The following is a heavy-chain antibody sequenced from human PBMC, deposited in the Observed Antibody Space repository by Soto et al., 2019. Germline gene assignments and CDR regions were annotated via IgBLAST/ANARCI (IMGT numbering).Heavy chain of an antibody. CDR3: ATGSDLRVYYYGMDV. Sequence: QVQLQQWGAGLLKPSETLSLTCAVYGGSFSGYYWSWIRQPPGKGLEWIGEINHSGSTNYNPSLKSRVTISVDTSKNQFSLKLSSVTAADTAVYYCATGSDLRVYYYGMDVWGQGTTVTVSS. CDR1: GGSFSGYY. J-gene: IGHJ6*02. D-gene: IGHD3-16*02. CDR2: INHSGST. V-gene: IGHV4-34*01.